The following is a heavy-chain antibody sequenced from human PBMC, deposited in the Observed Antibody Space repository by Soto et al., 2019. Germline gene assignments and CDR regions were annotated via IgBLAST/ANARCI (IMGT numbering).Heavy chain of an antibody. CDR3: AKDLEVSGF. CDR2: ISGRSSDT. D-gene: IGHD1-1*01. Sequence: EVQLLESGGGLVQPGGSLRLYCAASGFTFSNYAMSWVRQAPGNGLDWVSSISGRSSDTYYADSVKGRFTISRDNSKNTVYLQMNSLRAEDTAVYYCAKDLEVSGFWGQGTLVTVSS. CDR1: GFTFSNYA. J-gene: IGHJ4*02. V-gene: IGHV3-23*01.